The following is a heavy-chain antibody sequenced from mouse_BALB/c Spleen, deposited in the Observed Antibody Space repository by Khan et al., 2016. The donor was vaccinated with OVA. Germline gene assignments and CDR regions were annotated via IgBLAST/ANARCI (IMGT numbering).Heavy chain of an antibody. V-gene: IGHV3-2*02. J-gene: IGHJ2*01. CDR3: AGSIMAN. Sequence: EVELVESGPGLVKPSQSLSLTCTVTGYSITSDYAWNWIRQFPGNKLEWMGYISYSGSTSYNPSLKSRISITRDTSKNQFFLQLNSVTTEDTATYYCAGSIMANWGQGTTLTVSS. CDR1: GYSITSDYA. CDR2: ISYSGST.